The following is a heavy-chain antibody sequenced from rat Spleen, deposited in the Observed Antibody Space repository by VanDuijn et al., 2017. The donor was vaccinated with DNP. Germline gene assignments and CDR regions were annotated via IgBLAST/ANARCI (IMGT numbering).Heavy chain of an antibody. D-gene: IGHD1-11*01. J-gene: IGHJ4*01. Sequence: EVQLMENGGGLVQPGRSLKLSCVASGFTFNNYWMYWIRQAPGKGLDWVASINTDGGTTYYPDSVKGRFTISRDNAENTVYLQMNSLRSEDTATYYCAKDRDGGFAMDAWGQGTSVTVSS. CDR1: GFTFNNYW. CDR2: INTDGGTT. V-gene: IGHV5-58*01. CDR3: AKDRDGGFAMDA.